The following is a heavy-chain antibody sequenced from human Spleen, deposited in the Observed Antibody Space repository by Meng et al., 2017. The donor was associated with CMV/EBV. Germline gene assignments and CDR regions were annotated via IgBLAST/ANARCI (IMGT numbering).Heavy chain of an antibody. CDR3: AKDGGYSGYEYNDY. CDR2: ISGSGGST. Sequence: SGFTFSSYAMGWVRQAPGKGLGWVSAISGSGGSTYYADSLKGRFTISRDNSKNTLYLQMNSLRAEDTAVYYCAKDGGYSGYEYNDYWGQGTLVTVSS. J-gene: IGHJ4*02. D-gene: IGHD5-12*01. CDR1: GFTFSSYA. V-gene: IGHV3-23*01.